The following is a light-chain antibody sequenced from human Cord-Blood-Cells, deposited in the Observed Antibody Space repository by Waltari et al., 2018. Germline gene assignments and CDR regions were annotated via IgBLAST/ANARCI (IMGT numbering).Light chain of an antibody. CDR2: DAS. Sequence: EIVLTQSPATLSLSPGERATLSCRASQSVSRYLDWYQQKPGQAPRLLIYDASNRATGIPARFSGSGSWTDFTLTISSLEPEDFAVYYCQQRSNWPPIFTFGPGTKVDIK. J-gene: IGKJ3*01. CDR1: QSVSRY. CDR3: QQRSNWPPIFT. V-gene: IGKV3-11*01.